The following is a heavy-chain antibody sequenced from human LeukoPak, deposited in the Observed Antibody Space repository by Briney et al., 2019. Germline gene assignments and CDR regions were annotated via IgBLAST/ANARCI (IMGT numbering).Heavy chain of an antibody. Sequence: KPSETLSLTCTVSGGSISSSSYYWGWIRQPPGKGLEWIGSIYYSGSTYYNPSLKSRVTISVDTSKNQFSLKLSSVTAADTAVYYCAREYSSGPTGGYYYYYMDVWGKGTTVTVSS. D-gene: IGHD6-19*01. CDR3: AREYSSGPTGGYYYYYMDV. J-gene: IGHJ6*03. CDR2: IYYSGST. CDR1: GGSISSSSYY. V-gene: IGHV4-39*07.